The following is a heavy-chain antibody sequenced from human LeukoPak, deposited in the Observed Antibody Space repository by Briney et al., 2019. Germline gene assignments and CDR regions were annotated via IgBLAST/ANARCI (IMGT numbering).Heavy chain of an antibody. CDR2: MSYDGSNK. V-gene: IGHV3-30-3*01. CDR3: ARDCCSGGYFDY. D-gene: IGHD2-15*01. J-gene: IGHJ4*02. CDR1: GFTFSSYA. Sequence: PGRSLRLSCAASGFTFSSYAMHWVRQAPGKGLEWVAVMSYDGSNKYYADSVKGRFTISRDNSKNTLYLQMNSLRAEDTAVYYCARDCCSGGYFDYWGQGTLVTVSS.